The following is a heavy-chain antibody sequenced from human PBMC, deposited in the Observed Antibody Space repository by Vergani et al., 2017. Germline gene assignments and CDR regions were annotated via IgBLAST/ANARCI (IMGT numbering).Heavy chain of an antibody. J-gene: IGHJ4*02. CDR1: GFTFSSYG. Sequence: VQLLESGGGLVQPGGSLRLSCAASGFTFSSYGMHWVRQAPGKGLEWVAVIWYDGSNKYYADSVKGRFTISRDNSKNTLYLQMNSLRAEDTAVYYCAKDFGGYNAFDYWGQGTLVTVSS. CDR3: AKDFGGYNAFDY. V-gene: IGHV3-33*06. CDR2: IWYDGSNK. D-gene: IGHD5-24*01.